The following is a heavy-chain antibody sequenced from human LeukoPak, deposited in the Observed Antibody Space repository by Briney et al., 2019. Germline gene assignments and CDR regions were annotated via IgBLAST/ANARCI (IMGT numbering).Heavy chain of an antibody. J-gene: IGHJ4*02. CDR3: ARDLGYYYDSSGYSRDYFDY. V-gene: IGHV1-2*02. D-gene: IGHD3-22*01. CDR1: GYTFTGYY. Sequence: GASVKVSCKASGYTFTGYYMHWVRQAPGQGLEWMGWINPNSGGTNYAQKFQGRVTMTRDTSISTAYMELSRLRSDDTAVYYCARDLGYYYDSSGYSRDYFDYWGQGTLVTVSS. CDR2: INPNSGGT.